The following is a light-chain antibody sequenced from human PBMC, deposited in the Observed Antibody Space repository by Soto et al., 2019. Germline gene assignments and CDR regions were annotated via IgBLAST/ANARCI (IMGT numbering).Light chain of an antibody. J-gene: IGKJ2*01. Sequence: ENVLTQSPGTLSLSPGERATLSCRASQSVGSRYLAWYQQRPGQAPRLLIYGASTRATGIPDRFSGGGSGTDFTLTISRLEPEDFAVYYCQQYSSPPYTCGQGTKLEIK. V-gene: IGKV3-20*01. CDR3: QQYSSPPYT. CDR1: QSVGSRY. CDR2: GAS.